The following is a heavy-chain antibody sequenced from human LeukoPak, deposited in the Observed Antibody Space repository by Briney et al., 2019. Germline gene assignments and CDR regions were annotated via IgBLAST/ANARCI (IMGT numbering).Heavy chain of an antibody. D-gene: IGHD3-10*01. J-gene: IGHJ6*03. CDR1: GGSISSYY. CDR2: IYTSGST. Sequence: PSETLSLTCTVSGGSISSYYWSWIRQPAGKGLEWIGRIYTSGSTNYNPSLKSRVTMSVDTSKNQFSLKLSSVTAADTAAYYCARDLSSITMVRGVKGIYYYYYMDVWGKGTTVTVSS. CDR3: ARDLSSITMVRGVKGIYYYYYMDV. V-gene: IGHV4-4*07.